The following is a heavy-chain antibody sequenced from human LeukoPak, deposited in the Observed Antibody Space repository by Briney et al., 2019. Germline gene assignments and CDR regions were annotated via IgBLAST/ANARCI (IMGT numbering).Heavy chain of an antibody. J-gene: IGHJ4*02. CDR2: INHSGTT. CDR3: ATTRGY. Sequence: SETLSLTCAVYGGSFSGYYWNWIRQPPGNGLEWIGEINHSGTTNYNPSLKSRVTISVDPSKNQFSLKLSSVTAADTAVYYCATTRGYWGQGTLVTVSS. V-gene: IGHV4-34*01. CDR1: GGSFSGYY.